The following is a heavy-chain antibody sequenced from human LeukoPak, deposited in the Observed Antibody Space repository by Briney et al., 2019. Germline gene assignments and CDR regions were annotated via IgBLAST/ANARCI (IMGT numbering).Heavy chain of an antibody. D-gene: IGHD5-18*01. CDR2: ISYDGSNK. V-gene: IGHV3-30*03. CDR1: GFTFRRHW. J-gene: IGHJ4*02. Sequence: GGSLRLSCAASGFTFRRHWMSWVRQAPGKGLEWVAVISYDGSNKYYADSVKGRFTISRDNSKNTLYLQMNSLRAEDTAVYYCARLGLSYSYGILVSHPFDYWGQGTLVTVSS. CDR3: ARLGLSYSYGILVSHPFDY.